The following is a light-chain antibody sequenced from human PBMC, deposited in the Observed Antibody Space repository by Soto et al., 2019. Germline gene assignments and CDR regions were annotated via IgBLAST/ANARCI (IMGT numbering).Light chain of an antibody. CDR3: SSYISSSTLVL. Sequence: QSVLTQPASVSGSPGQSITISCTGTSSDVGGYNYVSWYQQHPGKAPKLMIYEVSNRPSGVSNRFSGSQSGNTASLTISGLQAEDEADYYCSSYISSSTLVLFGGGTKVTVL. V-gene: IGLV2-14*01. CDR2: EVS. CDR1: SSDVGGYNY. J-gene: IGLJ2*01.